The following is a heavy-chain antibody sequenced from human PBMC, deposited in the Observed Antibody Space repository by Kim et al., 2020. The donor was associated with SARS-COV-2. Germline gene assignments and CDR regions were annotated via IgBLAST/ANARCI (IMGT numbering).Heavy chain of an antibody. CDR2: ISYDGSNK. V-gene: IGHV3-30*04. J-gene: IGHJ6*02. CDR3: ARDQLLWFGEYYGMDV. Sequence: GGSLRLSCAASGFTFSSYAMHWVRQAPGKGLEWVAVISYDGSNKYYADSVKGRFTISRDNSKNTLYLQMNSLRAEDTAVYYCARDQLLWFGEYYGMDVWGQGTTVTVSS. D-gene: IGHD3-10*01. CDR1: GFTFSSYA.